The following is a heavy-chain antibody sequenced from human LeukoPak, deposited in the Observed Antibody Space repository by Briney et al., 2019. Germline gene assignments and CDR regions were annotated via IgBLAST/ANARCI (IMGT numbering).Heavy chain of an antibody. CDR1: GYSFTSYW. V-gene: IGHV5-51*01. Sequence: GESLKISCKSSGYSFTSYWIGWVRQMPGKGLEWMGIIYPGDSDTRYSPSFQGQVTISADKSISTAYLQWSSLKASDTAMYYCARRNDFWSGYYTHTYYYYMDVWGKGTTVTVSS. CDR3: ARRNDFWSGYYTHTYYYYMDV. D-gene: IGHD3-3*01. CDR2: IYPGDSDT. J-gene: IGHJ6*03.